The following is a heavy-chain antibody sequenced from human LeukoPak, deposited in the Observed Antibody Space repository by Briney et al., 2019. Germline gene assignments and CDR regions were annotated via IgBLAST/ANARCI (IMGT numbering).Heavy chain of an antibody. V-gene: IGHV3-21*01. J-gene: IGHJ4*01. D-gene: IGHD5-18*01. CDR2: ISGRSSHV. CDR1: GFSFSDYD. CDR3: GRAFPPLRTASAGVL. Sequence: PGGSPRLSCSASGFSFSDYDMNWFRQAPGKGLEWISSISGRSSHVYYGDSVKGRFSISRDNAMNSVFLQMNSLGVDDTAVYYCGRAFPPLRTASAGVLWGQATLVTVSS.